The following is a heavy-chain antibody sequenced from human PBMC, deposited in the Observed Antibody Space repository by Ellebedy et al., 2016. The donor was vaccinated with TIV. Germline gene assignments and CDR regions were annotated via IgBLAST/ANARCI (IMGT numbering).Heavy chain of an antibody. CDR3: ARGGDHTS. D-gene: IGHD2/OR15-2a*01. CDR2: IAYDGRNV. V-gene: IGHV3-30*04. J-gene: IGHJ5*02. CDR1: GSMFSGYA. Sequence: PGGSLRLSCVASGSMFSGYAMHWVRQAPGKGLEWVAHIAYDGRNVKYADSLKGRFTISRDNSKNTLYLQMNNLSREDTAVYYCARGGDHTSWGQGTLVVVSS.